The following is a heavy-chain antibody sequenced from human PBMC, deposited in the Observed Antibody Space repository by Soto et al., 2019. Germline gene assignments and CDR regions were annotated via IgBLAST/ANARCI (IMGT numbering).Heavy chain of an antibody. Sequence: QVQLVQSGAEVKKPGSSVKVSCKASGGTFSSYTISWVRQAPGQGLEWMGRIIPILGIANYAQKFQGRVTITADKSTSTAYMELSSLRSEDTAVYYCARDILTRDGYTYPFDYWGQGTLVTVSS. D-gene: IGHD3-9*01. CDR2: IIPILGIA. CDR3: ARDILTRDGYTYPFDY. CDR1: GGTFSSYT. V-gene: IGHV1-69*08. J-gene: IGHJ4*02.